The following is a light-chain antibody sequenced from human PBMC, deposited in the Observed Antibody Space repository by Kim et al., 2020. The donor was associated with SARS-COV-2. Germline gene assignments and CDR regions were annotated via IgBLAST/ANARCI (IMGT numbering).Light chain of an antibody. CDR3: KQFGHTPTWT. CDR2: GGS. V-gene: IGKV3-20*01. Sequence: GNRHTLSCRASMRITSNYLDWYQQITGQPPKLSSFGGSSRATGIPDRFSGSGAETDFTLTISRLEPEDLEVNNGKQFGHTPTWTFGQGTKVAIK. CDR1: MRITSNY. J-gene: IGKJ1*01.